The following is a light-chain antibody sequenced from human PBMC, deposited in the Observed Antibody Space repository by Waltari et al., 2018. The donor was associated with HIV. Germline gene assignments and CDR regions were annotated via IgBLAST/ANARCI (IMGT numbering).Light chain of an antibody. CDR1: QTVGLN. CDR2: GAS. Sequence: DILLTQSPSTLSVSPGVRGTLSCRASQTVGLNLAWYQQRPGQPPKLLVYGASIRASGFSSGFSGSGSGTEFTLTITSVRSEDFAMYFCQQYDVWPLTFGGGTNVDLK. J-gene: IGKJ4*01. V-gene: IGKV3-15*01. CDR3: QQYDVWPLT.